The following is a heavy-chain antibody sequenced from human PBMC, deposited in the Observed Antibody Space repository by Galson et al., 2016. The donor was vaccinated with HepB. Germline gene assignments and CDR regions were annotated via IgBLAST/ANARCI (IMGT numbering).Heavy chain of an antibody. CDR2: TSDDGRNK. D-gene: IGHD2-15*01. Sequence: LRLSCAASGFTFRNYAKHWVRQAPGRGLEWLAVTSDDGRNKYHLDSVRGRFTISRDNSKNTLYLQMNSLTAEDTAIYYCAKAACRGGSCFFDAWGQGTLVTVSS. CDR3: AKAACRGGSCFFDA. J-gene: IGHJ4*02. V-gene: IGHV3-30*18. CDR1: GFTFRNYA.